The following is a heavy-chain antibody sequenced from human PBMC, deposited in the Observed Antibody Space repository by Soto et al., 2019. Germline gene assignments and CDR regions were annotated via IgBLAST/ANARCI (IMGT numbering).Heavy chain of an antibody. CDR1: GYIFTNYA. D-gene: IGHD3-10*01. J-gene: IGHJ4*02. Sequence: QVQLVQSGAEVKKPGASVKVSCKASGYIFTNYAMHWVRQAPGQRLEWMGWINAANGNTKYSQKFQGRVTITTDTSASTAYMELGSLRSEDTAVYYCARAPYGSGSYASAYFDYWGQGTLVTVSS. V-gene: IGHV1-3*01. CDR3: ARAPYGSGSYASAYFDY. CDR2: INAANGNT.